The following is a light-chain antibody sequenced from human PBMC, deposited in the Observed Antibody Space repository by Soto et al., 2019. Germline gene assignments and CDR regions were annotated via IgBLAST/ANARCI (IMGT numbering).Light chain of an antibody. CDR1: SSDVGNYNS. CDR2: DVS. J-gene: IGLJ1*01. Sequence: QSALTQPASVSGSPGQSISISCTGTSSDVGNYNSVSWYQQHPGKVPKLMIYDVSNRPSGVSNRFSGSKSGNTASLTISGLQAEDEADYYCSSYTSSTTYVFGTGTKLTVL. CDR3: SSYTSSTTYV. V-gene: IGLV2-14*01.